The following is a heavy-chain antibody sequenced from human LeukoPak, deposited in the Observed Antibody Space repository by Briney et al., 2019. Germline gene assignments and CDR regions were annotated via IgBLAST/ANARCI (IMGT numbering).Heavy chain of an antibody. Sequence: ASVKVSCKASGYTFTDYYMYWVRQAPGQGLEWMGRINPNSGDTFYAQKFQGRVTMTRDTSISTAYMELSRLRSDDTAVYYCARVMKATVGTSNFDYWGQGTLVTVSS. CDR1: GYTFTDYY. D-gene: IGHD4-17*01. CDR2: INPNSGDT. J-gene: IGHJ4*02. CDR3: ARVMKATVGTSNFDY. V-gene: IGHV1-2*06.